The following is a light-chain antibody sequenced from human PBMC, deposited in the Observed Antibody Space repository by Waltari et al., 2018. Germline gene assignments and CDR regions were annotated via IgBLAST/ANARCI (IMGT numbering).Light chain of an antibody. CDR2: EVN. CDR1: SSAVGSYNI. V-gene: IGLV2-23*02. J-gene: IGLJ1*01. Sequence: QSALTQPASVSGSPGQSITVSCTGTSSAVGSYNIVSWFQQYPATAPKLIIFEVNKRPSGVSNRFSGSKSVNTASLTISGLQAGDEADYYCCSYAGSGIYVFGTGAKVTVL. CDR3: CSYAGSGIYV.